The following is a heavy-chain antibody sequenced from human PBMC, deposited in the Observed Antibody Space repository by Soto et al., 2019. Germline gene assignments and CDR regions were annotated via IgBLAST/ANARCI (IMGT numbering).Heavy chain of an antibody. CDR3: AANLPYGDYIDF. CDR1: GYTLTELS. CDR2: FDPEDGET. Sequence: ASVKVSCKVSGYTLTELSMHRVRQAPGKGLEWMGGFDPEDGETIYAQKFQGRVTMTEDTSTDTAYMELSSLRSEDTAVYYCAANLPYGDYIDFWGQGTLVTVSS. D-gene: IGHD4-17*01. V-gene: IGHV1-24*01. J-gene: IGHJ4*02.